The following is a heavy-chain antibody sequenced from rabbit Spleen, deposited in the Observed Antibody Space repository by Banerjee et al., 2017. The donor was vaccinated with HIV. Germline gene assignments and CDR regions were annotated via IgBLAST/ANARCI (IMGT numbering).Heavy chain of an antibody. J-gene: IGHJ4*01. CDR3: ARDDGKSNRPTDLLDL. V-gene: IGHV1S40*01. Sequence: QSLEESGGDLVKPGASLTLTCTASGFSFSSDDYMCWVRQAPGKGLEWIGCIAAGTSGSTYYPRWAKGRFTISKTSSTTVTLQMTSLTGADTATYFCARDDGKSNRPTDLLDLWGQGTLVTVS. CDR1: GFSFSSDDY. CDR2: IAAGTSGST. D-gene: IGHD5-1*01.